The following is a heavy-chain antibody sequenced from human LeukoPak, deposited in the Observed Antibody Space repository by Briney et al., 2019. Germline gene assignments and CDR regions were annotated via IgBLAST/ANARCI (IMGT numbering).Heavy chain of an antibody. D-gene: IGHD3-3*01. V-gene: IGHV4-59*01. CDR2: IYYRGST. CDR1: GGSISSYY. CDR3: ARDGPNYDFWSGYYSANYGMDV. Sequence: SETLSLTCTVSGGSISSYYWSWIRQPPGKGLEWIGYIYYRGSTNYNPSLKSRVTISVDTSKNQFSLKLSSVTAADTAVYYCARDGPNYDFWSGYYSANYGMDVWGQGTTVTVSS. J-gene: IGHJ6*02.